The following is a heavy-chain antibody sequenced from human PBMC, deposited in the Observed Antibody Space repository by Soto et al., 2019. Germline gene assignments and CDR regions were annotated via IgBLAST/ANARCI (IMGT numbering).Heavy chain of an antibody. CDR1: GFTFKNDA. V-gene: IGHV3-23*01. Sequence: EAQLLESGGGVVQPGGSLRLSCAASGFTFKNDAMTWVRQAPGKGLEWVSSIHGRGGGTYYADSVKGLFTVSRDDSTETLYLQMSSLRVDDTSVYFCAKDAVPYNGGWDWFDTWGQGTLVTVSS. J-gene: IGHJ5*02. CDR3: AKDAVPYNGGWDWFDT. CDR2: IHGRGGGT. D-gene: IGHD3-10*01.